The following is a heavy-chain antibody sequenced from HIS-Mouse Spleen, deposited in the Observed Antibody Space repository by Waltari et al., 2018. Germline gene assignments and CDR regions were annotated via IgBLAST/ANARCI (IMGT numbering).Heavy chain of an antibody. V-gene: IGHV4-39*07. Sequence: QLQLQESGPGLVKPSETLSLTCTVSGCSISSSSYYWGWIRQPPGKGLEWIGSIYYSGRTYSNPSLKSRVTIAVETSKNQFSLKLSSVTAADTAVYYCAREIPYSSSWYDWYVDLWGRGTLVTVSS. CDR1: GCSISSSSYY. J-gene: IGHJ2*01. CDR3: AREIPYSSSWYDWYVDL. D-gene: IGHD6-13*01. CDR2: IYYSGRT.